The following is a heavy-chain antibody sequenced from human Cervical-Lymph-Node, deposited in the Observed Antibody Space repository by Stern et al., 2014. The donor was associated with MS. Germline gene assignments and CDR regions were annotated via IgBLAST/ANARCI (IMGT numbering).Heavy chain of an antibody. CDR3: ASSYSRGWYFLFNY. CDR2: IAQYVGNK. CDR1: GFTFSNYP. Sequence: VQLVESGGGVVQPGRSLRFSCAASGFTFSNYPMHWVRQAPGKGLEWVAGIAQYVGNKRYAASVRGRFTISRDNSNNTMYLEMTSLRAEDTAVYFCASSYSRGWYFLFNYWGQGTMASVSS. D-gene: IGHD6-19*01. V-gene: IGHV3-30*03. J-gene: IGHJ4*02.